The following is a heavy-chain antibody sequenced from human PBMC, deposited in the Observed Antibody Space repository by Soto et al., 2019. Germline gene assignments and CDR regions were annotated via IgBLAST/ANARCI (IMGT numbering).Heavy chain of an antibody. J-gene: IGHJ4*02. V-gene: IGHV1-69*06. Sequence: QVQLVQSGAEVKKPGSSVKVSCKASGGTFSSYAISWVRQAPGQGLEWMGGIIPIFGTANYAQKFQGRVTITADKPQSTAYMELSSLRSEGTAVYYCARGSGYCSSNSCYKAPGYCSGGSCYGVVYWGQGTLVTVSS. D-gene: IGHD2-15*01. CDR3: ARGSGYCSSNSCYKAPGYCSGGSCYGVVY. CDR1: GGTFSSYA. CDR2: IIPIFGTA.